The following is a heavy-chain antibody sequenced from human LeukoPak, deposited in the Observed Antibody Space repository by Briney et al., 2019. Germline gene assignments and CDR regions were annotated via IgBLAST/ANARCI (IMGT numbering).Heavy chain of an antibody. J-gene: IGHJ3*02. CDR3: ARDLVTVTKGFDI. D-gene: IGHD4-17*01. V-gene: IGHV4-59*11. CDR2: ISYIGST. CDR1: ADSFSSHY. Sequence: SETLSLTCAVSADSFSSHYWTWIRQSPGTGPEWIGYISYIGSTNYNPSLKSRVTISIDTSKNQFSLKLRSVTAADTAVYYCARDLVTVTKGFDIWGQGTMVSVSS.